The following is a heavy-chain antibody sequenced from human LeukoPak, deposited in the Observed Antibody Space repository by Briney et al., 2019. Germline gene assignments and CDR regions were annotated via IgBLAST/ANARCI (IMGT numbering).Heavy chain of an antibody. CDR1: GFTFSSYA. Sequence: GGSLRLSCAASGFTFSSYAMSWVRQAPGKGLEWVSATSGSGGSTYYADSVKGRFTISRDNAKNSLYLQMNSLRAEDTAVYYCARDRGIAAAGTGPNWFDPWGQGTLVTVSS. J-gene: IGHJ5*02. V-gene: IGHV3-23*01. CDR2: TSGSGGST. CDR3: ARDRGIAAAGTGPNWFDP. D-gene: IGHD6-13*01.